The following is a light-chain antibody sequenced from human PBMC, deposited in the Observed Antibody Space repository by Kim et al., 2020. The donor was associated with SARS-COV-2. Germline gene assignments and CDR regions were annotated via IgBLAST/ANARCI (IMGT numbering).Light chain of an antibody. CDR1: QSITSG. CDR2: AVS. J-gene: IGKJ4*01. CDR3: QQHNGY. V-gene: IGKV1-5*01. Sequence: TLSAAVGDTVTITCRASQSITSGLAWYHQKPGKAPKLLIYAVSSLDSGVPSRFSGSGSGTQFTLTISSLHPDDFATYYCQQHNGYFGGGTKVDIK.